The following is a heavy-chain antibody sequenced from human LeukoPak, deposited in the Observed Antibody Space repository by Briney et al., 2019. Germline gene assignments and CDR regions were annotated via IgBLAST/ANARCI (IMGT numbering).Heavy chain of an antibody. V-gene: IGHV3-74*01. J-gene: IGHJ3*02. D-gene: IGHD3-22*01. CDR1: GFTFRSYW. CDR3: ARGTPYDYDSSGYYYAFDI. Sequence: GGSLRLSCAASGFTFRSYWTHWVRQAPGKGLVWVSRINSDGSSTSNADSVKGRFTISRDNAKNTLYLQMNSLRVEDTAVYYCARGTPYDYDSSGYYYAFDIWGQGTMVTVSS. CDR2: INSDGSST.